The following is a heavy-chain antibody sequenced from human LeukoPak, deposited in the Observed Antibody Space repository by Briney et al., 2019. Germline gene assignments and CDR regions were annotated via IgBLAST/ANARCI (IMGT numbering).Heavy chain of an antibody. CDR3: ARDGDYLLLSARYYMDV. Sequence: ASVKVSCKASGYTFTSYYMHWVRQAPGQGLEWMGIINPSGGSTSYAQKFQGRVTMTRDTSTSTVYMELSSLRSEDTAVYYCARDGDYLLLSARYYMDVWGKGTTVTISS. CDR1: GYTFTSYY. D-gene: IGHD2-15*01. CDR2: INPSGGST. V-gene: IGHV1-46*01. J-gene: IGHJ6*03.